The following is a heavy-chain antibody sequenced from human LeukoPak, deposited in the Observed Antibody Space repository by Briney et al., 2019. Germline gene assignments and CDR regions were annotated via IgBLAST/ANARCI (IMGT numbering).Heavy chain of an antibody. V-gene: IGHV4-34*01. CDR2: INHSGST. CDR3: ARVGPYCSGGSCYNTALDY. J-gene: IGHJ4*02. D-gene: IGHD2-15*01. Sequence: SETLSLTCAVYGGSFSGYYWSWIRQPPGKGLEWIGEINHSGSTNYNPSLKSRVTISVDTSKSQFSLKLSSVTAADTAVYYCARVGPYCSGGSCYNTALDYWGQGTLVTVSS. CDR1: GGSFSGYY.